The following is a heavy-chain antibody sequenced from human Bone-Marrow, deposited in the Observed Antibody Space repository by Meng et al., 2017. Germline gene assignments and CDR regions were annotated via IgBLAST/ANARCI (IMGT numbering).Heavy chain of an antibody. D-gene: IGHD5-18*01. V-gene: IGHV3-11*04. CDR2: ISSSGSTI. J-gene: IGHJ4*02. Sequence: GESLKISCAASGFTFSDYYMSWIRQAPGKGLEWVSYISSSGSTIYYADSVKGRFTISRDNAKNSLYLQMNSLRAEDTAVYYCARGPFPSWIQLWLRGYFDYWGQGKLVTGYS. CDR1: GFTFSDYY. CDR3: ARGPFPSWIQLWLRGYFDY.